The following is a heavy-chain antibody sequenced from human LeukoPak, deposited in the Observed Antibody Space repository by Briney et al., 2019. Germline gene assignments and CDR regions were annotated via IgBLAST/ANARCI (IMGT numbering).Heavy chain of an antibody. D-gene: IGHD3-22*01. CDR3: AGEDNSSGYRPFDI. Sequence: ASVNVSCKASGYTFTGYYIHWVRQAPGQGLEWMGRINPNNGGTNYAQKFQGRVTITRDMSMSTAYMELSRLRSVDTAVYYCAGEDNSSGYRPFDIWGQGTMVTVPS. CDR1: GYTFTGYY. CDR2: INPNNGGT. J-gene: IGHJ3*02. V-gene: IGHV1-2*06.